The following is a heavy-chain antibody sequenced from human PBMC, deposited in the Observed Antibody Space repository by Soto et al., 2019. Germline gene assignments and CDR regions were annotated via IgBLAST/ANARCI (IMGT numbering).Heavy chain of an antibody. D-gene: IGHD4-17*01. CDR2: ISAYNGNT. J-gene: IGHJ4*02. CDR1: GYTFTSYG. Sequence: ASVKVSCKASGYTFTSYGINWVRQAPGQGLEWMGWISAYNGNTNYAQNLQGRVTMTTDTSTSTAYMELGSLRSDDTAVYYCARGPTTDKVDFWGQGTLVTVSS. V-gene: IGHV1-18*01. CDR3: ARGPTTDKVDF.